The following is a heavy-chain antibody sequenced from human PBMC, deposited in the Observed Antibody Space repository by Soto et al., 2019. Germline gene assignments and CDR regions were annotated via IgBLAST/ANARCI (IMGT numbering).Heavy chain of an antibody. CDR1: GFTLSSYY. D-gene: IGHD3-10*01. CDR3: ARRLWFGKSYGMDV. CDR2: IRQDATEK. V-gene: IGHV3-7*03. Sequence: EEELVESGGGLVQPGGSLRLSCAASGFTLSSYYMAWVRQAPGKGLEWVANIRQDATEKYYVDSVEGRFTISRDNAKNSLYLQMDSLRAEDTAVYHCARRLWFGKSYGMDVWGQGTTVTVSS. J-gene: IGHJ6*02.